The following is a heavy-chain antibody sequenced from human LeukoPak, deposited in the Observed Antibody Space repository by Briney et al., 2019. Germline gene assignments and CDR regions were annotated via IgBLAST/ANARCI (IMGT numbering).Heavy chain of an antibody. CDR3: AREDSGSYYFDY. Sequence: PGGSLRLSCAASGFTFSIYAMSWVRQAPGKGLEWVSAISGSAGSTYYADSVKGRFTISRDNSKNTLYLQMNSPRAEDTAVYYCAREDSGSYYFDYWGQGTLVTVSS. CDR1: GFTFSIYA. CDR2: ISGSAGST. V-gene: IGHV3-23*01. D-gene: IGHD1-26*01. J-gene: IGHJ4*02.